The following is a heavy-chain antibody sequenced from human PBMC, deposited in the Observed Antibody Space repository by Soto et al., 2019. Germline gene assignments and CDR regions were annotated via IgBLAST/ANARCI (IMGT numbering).Heavy chain of an antibody. CDR2: IIPIFGTA. Sequence: GDSVNVSCKASGGTFSSYAISWVREARGQGRECWGGIIPIFGTANYAQKFQGRVTITAHESTSTAYMELSSLRSEDTAVYYCARDSPRHLYDYVWGSYRTNWFDPWGQGTLVTVSS. CDR1: GGTFSSYA. CDR3: ARDSPRHLYDYVWGSYRTNWFDP. J-gene: IGHJ5*02. D-gene: IGHD3-16*02. V-gene: IGHV1-69*13.